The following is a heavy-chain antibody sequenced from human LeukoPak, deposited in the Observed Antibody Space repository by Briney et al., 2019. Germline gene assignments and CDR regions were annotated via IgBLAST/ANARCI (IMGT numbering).Heavy chain of an antibody. D-gene: IGHD7-27*01. V-gene: IGHV3-49*03. CDR2: IRSKAYGGTT. CDR1: GFTFGDYV. J-gene: IGHJ3*02. CDR3: TRDRTGDRTDAFDI. Sequence: GGSLRLSCRASGFTFGDYVMSWFRQAPGKGLEWVGFIRSKAYGGTTEDAASVKGRLTMSRDDSKSIAYLQMNSLKTEDTAMYYCTRDRTGDRTDAFDIWGQGTKVTVSP.